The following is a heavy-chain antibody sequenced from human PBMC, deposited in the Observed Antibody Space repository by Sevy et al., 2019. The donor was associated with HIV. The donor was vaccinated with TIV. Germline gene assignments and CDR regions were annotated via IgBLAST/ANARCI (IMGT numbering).Heavy chain of an antibody. CDR3: ARECAITMTNAFDI. J-gene: IGHJ3*02. CDR1: GYTFTGYY. CDR2: INPNSGGT. Sequence: APVKVSCKASGYTFTGYYMVWVRQAPGQGLEWMGRINPNSGGTNYAQKFQGRVTMTRDTSTSTAYMELSSLRSDDTAVYYCARECAITMTNAFDIWGQGTMVTVSS. V-gene: IGHV1-2*06. D-gene: IGHD3-22*01.